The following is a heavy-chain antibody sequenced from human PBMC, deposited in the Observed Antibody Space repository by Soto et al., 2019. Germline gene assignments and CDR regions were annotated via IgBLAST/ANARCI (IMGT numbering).Heavy chain of an antibody. CDR3: ARIEYYYDSSGYYPDY. Sequence: GSLRLSCAASGFTCSSYWMSWVRQAPGKGLEWVANIKQDGREKYYVDSVKGRFTISRDSAKNSLYLQMNSLRAEDTAVYYCARIEYYYDSSGYYPDYWGQGTLVTVSS. V-gene: IGHV3-7*01. J-gene: IGHJ4*02. CDR1: GFTCSSYW. CDR2: IKQDGREK. D-gene: IGHD3-22*01.